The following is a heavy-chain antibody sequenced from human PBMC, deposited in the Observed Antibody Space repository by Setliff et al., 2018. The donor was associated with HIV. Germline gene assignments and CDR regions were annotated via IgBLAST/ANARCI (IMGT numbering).Heavy chain of an antibody. CDR2: INPETGDP. CDR1: GYRFIGHY. CDR3: TRDIRFTDSGGYRGFDY. D-gene: IGHD6-25*01. Sequence: GASVKVSCKTSGYRFIGHYLHWVRLAPGQGPEWVGWINPETGDPNYAQKFRGRVLMTRDTSITTAFLHVAKLTSDDTAIYYCTRDIRFTDSGGYRGFDYWGQGILVTVSS. V-gene: IGHV1-2*02. J-gene: IGHJ4*02.